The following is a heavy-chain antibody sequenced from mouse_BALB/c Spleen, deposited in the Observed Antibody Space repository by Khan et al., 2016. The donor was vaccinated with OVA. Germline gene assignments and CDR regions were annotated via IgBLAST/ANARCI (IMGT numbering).Heavy chain of an antibody. CDR2: ISYSGST. V-gene: IGHV3-2*02. CDR3: ARLFTY. CDR1: GYSITSDYA. J-gene: IGHJ3*01. Sequence: EVQLQESGPGLVKPSQSLSLTCTVTGYSITSDYAWNWIRQFPENKLEWMGYISYSGSTTYNPSLKSRISITRDTSKNQFFLQLNSVTTEDTATYYCARLFTYWGQGTLVTVSA.